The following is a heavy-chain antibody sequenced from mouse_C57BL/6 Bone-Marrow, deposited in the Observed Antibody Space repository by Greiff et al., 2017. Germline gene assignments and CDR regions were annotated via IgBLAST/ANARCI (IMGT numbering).Heavy chain of an antibody. CDR1: GYTFTDYY. CDR3: ARGGTAQAPYAMDD. J-gene: IGHJ4*01. V-gene: IGHV1-76*01. CDR2: IYPGSGNT. Sequence: QVQLKQSGAELVRPGASVKLSCKASGYTFTDYYINWVKQRPGQGLEWIARIYPGSGNTYYNEKFKGKATLTAEKSSSTAYMQLSSLTSEDSAVYFCARGGTAQAPYAMDDWGQETSVTASP. D-gene: IGHD3-2*02.